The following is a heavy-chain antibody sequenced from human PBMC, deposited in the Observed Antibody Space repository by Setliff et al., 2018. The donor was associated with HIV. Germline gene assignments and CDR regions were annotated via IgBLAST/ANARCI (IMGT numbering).Heavy chain of an antibody. V-gene: IGHV1-18*04. J-gene: IGHJ1*01. Sequence: ASVKVSCKASGYIFTDYYIHWVRQAPGQGLEYLGWIGTYSGNTDYAQSVQGRVTMTRDTSTSTAYMELRSLRSDDTAMYYCATDPGYSSTWYSESFQHWGQGTVVTVSS. CDR3: ATDPGYSSTWYSESFQH. CDR2: IGTYSGNT. CDR1: GYIFTDYY. D-gene: IGHD6-13*01.